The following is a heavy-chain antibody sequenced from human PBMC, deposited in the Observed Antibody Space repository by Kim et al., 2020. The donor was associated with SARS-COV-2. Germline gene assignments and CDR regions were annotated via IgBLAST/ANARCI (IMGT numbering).Heavy chain of an antibody. CDR1: GFTFSGYE. CDR2: ISSSGSTI. V-gene: IGHV3-48*03. Sequence: GGSLRLSCAASGFTFSGYEMNWVRQAPGKGLEWVSYISSSGSTIDYADSVKGRFTISRDNTKNSLYLQMNSLRAEDTAVYYCASYIILDYYGMDVWGQGT. CDR3: ASYIILDYYGMDV. J-gene: IGHJ6*02. D-gene: IGHD3-10*01.